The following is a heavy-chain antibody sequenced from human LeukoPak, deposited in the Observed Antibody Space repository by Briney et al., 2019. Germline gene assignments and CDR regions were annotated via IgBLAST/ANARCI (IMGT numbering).Heavy chain of an antibody. Sequence: SETLSLTCAVYGGSFSGYYWGWIRQPPGKGLEWIGEINHSGSTNYNPSLKCRVTISVDTSKNQFSLKLSSVTAADTAVYYCARGRSVLRYFDWLPRAYYFDYWGQGTLVTVSS. CDR2: INHSGST. D-gene: IGHD3-9*01. CDR1: GGSFSGYY. J-gene: IGHJ4*02. CDR3: ARGRSVLRYFDWLPRAYYFDY. V-gene: IGHV4-34*01.